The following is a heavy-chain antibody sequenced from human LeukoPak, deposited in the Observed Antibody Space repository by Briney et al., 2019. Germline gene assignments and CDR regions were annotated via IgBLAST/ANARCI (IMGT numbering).Heavy chain of an antibody. V-gene: IGHV4-39*01. J-gene: IGHJ4*02. CDR2: IYYGGST. CDR3: ARHGTRKTYYYDSSFDY. CDR1: GGSISSSSYY. D-gene: IGHD3-22*01. Sequence: SSETLSLTCTVSGGSISSSSYYWGWIRQPPGKGLEWIGSIYYGGSTYYNPSLKSRVTISVDTSKNQFSLKLSSVTAADTAVYYCARHGTRKTYYYDSSFDYWGQGTLVTVSS.